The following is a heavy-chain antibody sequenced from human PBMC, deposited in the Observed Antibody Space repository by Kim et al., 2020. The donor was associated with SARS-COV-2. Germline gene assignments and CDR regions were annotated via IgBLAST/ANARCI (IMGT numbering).Heavy chain of an antibody. CDR1: GFTFSSYA. CDR2: ISYDGSNK. D-gene: IGHD6-13*01. J-gene: IGHJ4*02. CDR3: ARNLIAAAGVGDY. Sequence: GGSLRLSCAASGFTFSSYAMHWVRQAPGKGLEWVAVISYDGSNKYYADSVKGRFTISRDNSKNTLYLQMNSLRAEDTAVYYCARNLIAAAGVGDYWGQGTLVTVSS. V-gene: IGHV3-30-3*01.